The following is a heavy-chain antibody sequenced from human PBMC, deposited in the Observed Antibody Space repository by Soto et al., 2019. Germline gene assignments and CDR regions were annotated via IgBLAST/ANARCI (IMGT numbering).Heavy chain of an antibody. V-gene: IGHV3-30-3*01. CDR3: ARGGPCSGGSCYSWSYYYYGMDV. J-gene: IGHJ6*02. Sequence: QVQLVESGGGVVQPGRSLRLSCAASGFTFSSYAMHWVRQAPGKGLEWVAVISYDGSNKYYAESVKGRFTISGDNSKNTLYLQMNSLRAEDTAVYYCARGGPCSGGSCYSWSYYYYGMDVWGQGTTVTVSS. D-gene: IGHD2-15*01. CDR2: ISYDGSNK. CDR1: GFTFSSYA.